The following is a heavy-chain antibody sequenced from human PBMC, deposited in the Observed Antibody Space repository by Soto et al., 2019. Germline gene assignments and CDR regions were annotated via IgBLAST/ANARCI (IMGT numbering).Heavy chain of an antibody. CDR2: INPNTGDA. CDR3: VREGGTLGHSLGELFPTQNYHYYGMDV. Sequence: ASVKVSCKASGYSFTGYYIHWLRQAPGQGPEWMGWINPNTGDAKYAQKFQGWVTLTRDTSISTAYMEMKRLKFDDTAVFYCVREGGTLGHSLGELFPTQNYHYYGMDVWGQGTTVTVSS. CDR1: GYSFTGYY. V-gene: IGHV1-2*04. D-gene: IGHD3-10*01. J-gene: IGHJ6*02.